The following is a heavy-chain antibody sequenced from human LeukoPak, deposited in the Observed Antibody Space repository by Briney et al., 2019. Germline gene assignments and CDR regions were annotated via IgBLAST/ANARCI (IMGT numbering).Heavy chain of an antibody. J-gene: IGHJ3*02. Sequence: PSETLSLTCTVSGGSISSYYGSWIRQPPGKGLEWIGYIYYSGSTNYNPSLKSRVTISVDTSKNQFSLKLSSVTAADTAVYYCARDERYNCSPDAFDIWGQGTMVTVSS. CDR3: ARDERYNCSPDAFDI. CDR2: IYYSGST. V-gene: IGHV4-59*01. CDR1: GGSISSYY. D-gene: IGHD1-1*01.